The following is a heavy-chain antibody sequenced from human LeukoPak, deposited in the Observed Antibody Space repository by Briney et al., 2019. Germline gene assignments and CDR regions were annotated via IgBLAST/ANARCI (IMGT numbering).Heavy chain of an antibody. CDR2: ISGRGSTI. CDR3: ARAQTYGDSRLLLDY. J-gene: IGHJ4*02. Sequence: GGSLRLSCAASGFTFSSYEMNWVRQAPGKGLEWASYISGRGSTIYYADSVEGRFTIFRDNAKNSQYLQMNSLRVEDTALYYCARAQTYGDSRLLLDYWGQGTLVTVSS. V-gene: IGHV3-48*03. D-gene: IGHD4-17*01. CDR1: GFTFSSYE.